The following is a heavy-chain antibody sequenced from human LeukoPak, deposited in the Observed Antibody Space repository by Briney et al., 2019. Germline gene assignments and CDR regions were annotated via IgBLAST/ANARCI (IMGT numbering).Heavy chain of an antibody. CDR1: GFTFSSYA. CDR3: AKDAPGGSHWPT. D-gene: IGHD1-26*01. J-gene: IGHJ4*02. V-gene: IGHV3-23*01. CDR2: ISGGNT. Sequence: GGSLRLSCEAFGFTFSSYAMSWARQAPGKGLEWVSLISGGNTYYADSVKGRFTISRDNSKNTLYLQMSSLRVEDTAVYYRAKDAPGGSHWPTWGQGTLVTVSS.